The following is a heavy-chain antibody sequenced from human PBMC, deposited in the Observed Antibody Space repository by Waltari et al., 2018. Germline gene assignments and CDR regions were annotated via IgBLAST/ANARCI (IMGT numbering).Heavy chain of an antibody. Sequence: EVQLVESGGGLVQPGGSLRLSCAASGFTFSSYAMSWVRQAPGKGLEWVSAISGSGGSTYYADSVKGRFTISRDNSKNTLYLQMNSLRAEDTAVYYCAKLSGALLYSHDAFDIWGQGTMVTVSS. CDR3: AKLSGALLYSHDAFDI. D-gene: IGHD2-2*02. CDR1: GFTFSSYA. J-gene: IGHJ3*02. CDR2: ISGSGGST. V-gene: IGHV3-23*04.